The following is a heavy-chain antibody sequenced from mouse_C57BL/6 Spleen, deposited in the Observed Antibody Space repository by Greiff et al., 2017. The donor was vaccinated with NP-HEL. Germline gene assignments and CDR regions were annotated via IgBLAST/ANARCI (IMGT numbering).Heavy chain of an antibody. CDR1: GFTFSDYY. V-gene: IGHV5-12*01. Sequence: EVHLVESGGGLVQPGGSLKLSCAASGFTFSDYYMYWVRQTPEKRLEWVAYISNGGGSPYYPDTVKGRFTISRDNAKNTLYLQMSRLKSEDTAMYYCARITTVHDWYFDVWGTGTTVTVSS. CDR2: ISNGGGSP. CDR3: ARITTVHDWYFDV. D-gene: IGHD1-1*01. J-gene: IGHJ1*03.